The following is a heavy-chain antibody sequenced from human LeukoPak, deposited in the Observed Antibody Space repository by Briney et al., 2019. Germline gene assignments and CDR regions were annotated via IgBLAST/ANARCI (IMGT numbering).Heavy chain of an antibody. CDR1: GFTFSSYA. CDR3: ARASLLGYCSSTSCYQFDY. CDR2: ISGSGGST. J-gene: IGHJ4*02. V-gene: IGHV3-23*01. D-gene: IGHD2-2*01. Sequence: GGSLRLSCAASGFTFSSYAMSWVRQAPGKGLEWVSAISGSGGSTYYADSVKGRFTISRDNSKNTLYLQMNSLRAEDTAVYYCARASLLGYCSSTSCYQFDYWGQGALVTVSS.